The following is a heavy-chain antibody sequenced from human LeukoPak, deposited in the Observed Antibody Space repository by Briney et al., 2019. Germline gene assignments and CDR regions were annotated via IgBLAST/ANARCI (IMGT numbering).Heavy chain of an antibody. J-gene: IGHJ4*02. CDR3: ARDDGDL. CDR2: IKEDGREK. Sequence: GGSLRLSYADSGFTFRGYWMKWVRQAPGQGLEWVASIKEDGREKFYVDSVKGRFTISRDDAKNSLYLQMDSLRVEDTAVYYCARDDGDLWGQGTLVTVSS. CDR1: GFTFRGYW. V-gene: IGHV3-7*01.